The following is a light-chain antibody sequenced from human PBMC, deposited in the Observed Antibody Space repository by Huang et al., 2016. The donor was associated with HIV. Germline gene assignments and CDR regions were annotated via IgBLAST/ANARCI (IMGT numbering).Light chain of an antibody. Sequence: IQLTQSPSSLSASVGDRVTITCPASQGIGTYLAWYQQKPGKAPKLLIYVASTLQSGISSRFSGSGSGTDFTLTISSLQPEDVATYYCQQLNNYPYTFGQGTNLEIK. CDR1: QGIGTY. V-gene: IGKV1-9*01. J-gene: IGKJ2*01. CDR2: VAS. CDR3: QQLNNYPYT.